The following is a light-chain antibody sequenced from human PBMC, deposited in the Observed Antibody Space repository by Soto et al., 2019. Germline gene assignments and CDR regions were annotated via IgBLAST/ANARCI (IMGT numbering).Light chain of an antibody. J-gene: IGLJ2*01. CDR3: SSYAGSNMVV. CDR2: EVS. Sequence: QSALTQPPSASGSPGQSVTISCTGTSSYVGGYNYVSWYQQHPGKAPKLMIYEVSKRPSGVPDRFSGSKSGNTASLTVSGLQAEDEADYYCSSYAGSNMVVFGGGTQLTVL. CDR1: SSYVGGYNY. V-gene: IGLV2-8*01.